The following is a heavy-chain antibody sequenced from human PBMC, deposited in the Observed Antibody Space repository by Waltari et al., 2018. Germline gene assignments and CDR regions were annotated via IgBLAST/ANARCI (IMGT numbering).Heavy chain of an antibody. CDR3: ARIGVDFWSGHYYYYYEMDV. CDR1: GFNFSNYE. J-gene: IGHJ6*02. V-gene: IGHV3-48*03. CDR2: IRPSGSTT. D-gene: IGHD3-3*01. Sequence: EVQLVESGGGLVQPGGSLRLSCAASGFNFSNYEMNWVRQAPGKGLEWVSYIRPSGSTTHDADSVEGRFTGSRDNAKNSLDLQMNSLRADDTAVYYCARIGVDFWSGHYYYYYEMDVWGQGTTVTVSS.